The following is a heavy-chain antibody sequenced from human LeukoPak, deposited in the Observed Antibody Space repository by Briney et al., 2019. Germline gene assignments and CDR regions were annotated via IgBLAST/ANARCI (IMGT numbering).Heavy chain of an antibody. CDR2: IKQDGSEK. D-gene: IGHD6-13*01. V-gene: IGHV3-7*05. CDR1: GFTFSNHW. CDR3: ARWGTYSSSWLGTFDI. J-gene: IGHJ3*02. Sequence: GSLRLSCATSGFTFSNHWMSWVRQAPGKGLEWVANIKQDGSEKYYVDSVKGRFTTSRDNAKNSLHLQMNSLRAEDTAVYYCARWGTYSSSWLGTFDIWGQGTMVTVSS.